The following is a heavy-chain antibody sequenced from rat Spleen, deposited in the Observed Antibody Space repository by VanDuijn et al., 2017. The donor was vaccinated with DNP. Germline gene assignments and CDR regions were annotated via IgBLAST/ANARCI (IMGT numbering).Heavy chain of an antibody. Sequence: EVQLVESGGDLVRPGRSLKLSCVASEFTFNNYWMTWFRQAPTKGLEWVAYSSYDGGSTYNGDSVKGRFTISRDNAKSTLYLQMNSLRSEDMATYYCTRHVLPLRVWDYWGQGVMVTVSS. J-gene: IGHJ2*01. D-gene: IGHD1-4*01. CDR1: EFTFNNYW. CDR2: SSYDGGST. CDR3: TRHVLPLRVWDY. V-gene: IGHV5-22*01.